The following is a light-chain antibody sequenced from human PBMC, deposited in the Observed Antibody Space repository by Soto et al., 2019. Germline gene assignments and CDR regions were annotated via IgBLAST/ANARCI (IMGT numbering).Light chain of an antibody. CDR2: GAS. Sequence: EIVLTQSPGPLSLSQGERATLSCRASQSVSSTYLAWYQQKPGQAPRLLIYGASNRATGIPDRFSGSGSGTDFTLTISRLEPEDFAVYYCQQYGGSRWTFGQGTRVDI. CDR1: QSVSSTY. J-gene: IGKJ1*01. CDR3: QQYGGSRWT. V-gene: IGKV3-20*01.